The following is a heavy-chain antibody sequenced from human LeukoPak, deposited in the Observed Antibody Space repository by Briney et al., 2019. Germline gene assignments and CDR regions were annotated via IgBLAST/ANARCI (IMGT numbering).Heavy chain of an antibody. CDR3: AKIVATIGFGHYFDY. CDR1: GFTFSSYW. D-gene: IGHD5-12*01. V-gene: IGHV3-7*01. J-gene: IGHJ4*02. CDR2: IKQDGSEE. Sequence: PGGSLRLSCAASGFTFSSYWMSWVRQAPGKGLEWVANIKQDGSEEYYVDSVKGRFTISRDNAKNSLYLQMNSLRAEDTAVYYCAKIVATIGFGHYFDYWGQGTLVTVSS.